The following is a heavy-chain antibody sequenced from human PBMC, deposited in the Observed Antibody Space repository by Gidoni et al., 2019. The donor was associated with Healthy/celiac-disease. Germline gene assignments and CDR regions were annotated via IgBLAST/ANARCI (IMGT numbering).Heavy chain of an antibody. CDR1: GFSLSTSGVG. CDR2: IYWDDDK. V-gene: IGHV2-5*02. J-gene: IGHJ2*01. D-gene: IGHD5-18*01. CDR3: AHPRGDTSGSWYFDL. Sequence: QITLKESGPTLVKPTQTLTLTCTFSGFSLSTSGVGVGWIRQPPGKALEWLALIYWDDDKRYSPSLKSRLTITKDTSKNQVVLTMTNMDPVDTATYYCAHPRGDTSGSWYFDLWGRGTLVTVSS.